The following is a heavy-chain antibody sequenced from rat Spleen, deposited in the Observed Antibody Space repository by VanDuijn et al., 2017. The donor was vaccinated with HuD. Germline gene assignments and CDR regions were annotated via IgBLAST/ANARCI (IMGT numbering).Heavy chain of an antibody. CDR1: GFTVNHYW. V-gene: IGHV5-31*01. J-gene: IGHJ2*01. CDR3: TTGVY. CDR2: ITHSGGGT. Sequence: EVQLVETGGGLVQPGRSLKLSCVASGFTVNHYWMGWTRQAPGKGLEWVASITHSGGGTYYPDSVKGRFTVSRDNSQNTLYLQMNSLRSEDTATYYCTTGVYWGQGVMVTVSS.